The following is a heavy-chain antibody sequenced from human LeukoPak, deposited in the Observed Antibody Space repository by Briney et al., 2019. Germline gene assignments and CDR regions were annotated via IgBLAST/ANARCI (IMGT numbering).Heavy chain of an antibody. CDR2: INTNTGNP. CDR3: ARGLVMVRGVNRAWFDP. Sequence: GASVKVSCKASGYTFTSYAMNWVRQAPGQGLEWMGWINTNTGNPTYAQGFTGRFVFSLDTSVSTAYLQISSLKAEDTAVYYCARGLVMVRGVNRAWFDPWGQGTLVTVSS. D-gene: IGHD3-10*01. J-gene: IGHJ5*02. CDR1: GYTFTSYA. V-gene: IGHV7-4-1*02.